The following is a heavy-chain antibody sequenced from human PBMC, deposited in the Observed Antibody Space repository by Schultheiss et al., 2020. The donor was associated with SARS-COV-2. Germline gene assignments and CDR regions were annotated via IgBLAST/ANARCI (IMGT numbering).Heavy chain of an antibody. V-gene: IGHV4-59*12. CDR2: IYYSGST. D-gene: IGHD2-21*02. J-gene: IGHJ5*02. Sequence: SETLSLTCTVSGGSISSYYWSWIRQPPGKGLEWIGYIYYSGSTYYNPSLKSRVTISVDTSKNQFSLKLSSVTAADTAVYYCARDFSSRTYCGGDCYSGGWFDPWGQGTLVTVAS. CDR3: ARDFSSRTYCGGDCYSGGWFDP. CDR1: GGSISSYY.